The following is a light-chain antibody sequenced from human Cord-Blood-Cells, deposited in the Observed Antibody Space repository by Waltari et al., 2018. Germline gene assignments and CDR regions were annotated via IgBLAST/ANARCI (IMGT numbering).Light chain of an antibody. V-gene: IGKV3-20*01. Sequence: EIVLTQSPGTLSLSPGERATLSCRASQSVTSSYLAWYQPKPGQAPRRLIYGASSRATGIPDRFSGSGSGTDFTLTISRLEPEDFAVYYCQQYGSSPITFGQGTRLEIK. CDR1: QSVTSSY. CDR3: QQYGSSPIT. J-gene: IGKJ5*01. CDR2: GAS.